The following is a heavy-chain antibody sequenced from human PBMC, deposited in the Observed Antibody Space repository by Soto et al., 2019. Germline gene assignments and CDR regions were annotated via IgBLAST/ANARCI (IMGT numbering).Heavy chain of an antibody. Sequence: QVQLVQSGAEVRKPGSSVKVSCHSSGDSFNDYPVTWVRQAPGQGLEWMGGTIPVSGTTNYAQEFQGRVTIPADVSTSTVYMELSSLKYEDTALYYCASSYGVSWYGDFWCQGALGTVSS. D-gene: IGHD6-13*01. CDR3: ASSYGVSWYGDF. J-gene: IGHJ4*02. V-gene: IGHV1-69*01. CDR1: GDSFNDYP. CDR2: TIPVSGTT.